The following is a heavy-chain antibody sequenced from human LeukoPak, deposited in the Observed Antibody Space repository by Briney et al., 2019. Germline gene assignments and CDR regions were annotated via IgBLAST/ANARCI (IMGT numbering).Heavy chain of an antibody. D-gene: IGHD6-19*01. J-gene: IGHJ4*02. CDR3: ASAAGYSSGWYFDY. CDR1: GGSFSGYY. CDR2: INHSGST. Sequence: PSETLSLTCAVYGGSFSGYYWSWIRQPLGKGLEWIGEINHSGSTNYNPSLKSRVTISVDTSKNQFSLKLSSVTAADTAVYYCASAAGYSSGWYFDYWGQGTLVTVSS. V-gene: IGHV4-34*01.